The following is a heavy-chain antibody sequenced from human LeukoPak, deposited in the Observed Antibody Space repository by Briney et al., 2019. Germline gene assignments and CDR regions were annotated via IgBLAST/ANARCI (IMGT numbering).Heavy chain of an antibody. J-gene: IGHJ6*02. Sequence: GGSLRLSCAASGFIFSNYGMNWVRQAPGKGLEWVAAISSSSSYIYYADSVKGRFTISRDNAKNSLYLQMNSLRAEDTAVYYCASLRITIFGVVTTYYYGMDVWGQGTTVTVSS. D-gene: IGHD3-3*01. V-gene: IGHV3-21*01. CDR3: ASLRITIFGVVTTYYYGMDV. CDR2: ISSSSSYI. CDR1: GFIFSNYG.